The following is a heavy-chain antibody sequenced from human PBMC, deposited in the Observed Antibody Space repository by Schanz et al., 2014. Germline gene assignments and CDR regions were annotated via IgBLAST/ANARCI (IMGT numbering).Heavy chain of an antibody. V-gene: IGHV4-31*03. CDR2: IYYSGST. D-gene: IGHD6-19*01. J-gene: IGHJ5*02. CDR3: ARGHHPHGITVAARGFDP. Sequence: QVQLQESGPGLVKPSQTLSLTCTVSGGSIRSGGYYWSWIRQHPGKGLEWIGYIYYSGSTNYNPSLKSRVTISVDKPKKQFSLKVTSMTAADTAVYYCARGHHPHGITVAARGFDPWGQGTLVTVSS. CDR1: GGSIRSGGYY.